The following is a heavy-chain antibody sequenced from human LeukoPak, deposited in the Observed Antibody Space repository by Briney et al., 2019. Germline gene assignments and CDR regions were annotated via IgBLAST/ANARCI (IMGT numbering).Heavy chain of an antibody. D-gene: IGHD2-8*01. CDR3: ARLGSNNGWYWHFDV. CDR2: ISYSGST. V-gene: IGHV4-59*08. CDR1: GASISSDY. Sequence: PSETLSLTCTASGASISSDYWSWIRQPPGKGLELIGFISYSGSTTYNPSLKSRVTMSVDTSRSQFSLKLTSVTAADTAVYYCARLGSNNGWYWHFDVWGRGTLVTVSS. J-gene: IGHJ2*01.